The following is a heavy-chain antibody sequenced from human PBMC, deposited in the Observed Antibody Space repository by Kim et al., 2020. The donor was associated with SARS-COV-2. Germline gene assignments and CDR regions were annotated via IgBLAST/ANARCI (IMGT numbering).Heavy chain of an antibody. CDR3: ARLSVGGDYYFDY. D-gene: IGHD2-21*02. CDR1: GFTFSSYS. CDR2: ISSSSSYI. J-gene: IGHJ4*02. Sequence: GGSLRLSCAASGFTFSSYSMNWVRQAPGKGLEWVSSISSSSSYIYYADSVKGRFTISRDNAKNSLYLQMNSLRAEDTAVYYCARLSVGGDYYFDYWGQGTLVTVSS. V-gene: IGHV3-21*04.